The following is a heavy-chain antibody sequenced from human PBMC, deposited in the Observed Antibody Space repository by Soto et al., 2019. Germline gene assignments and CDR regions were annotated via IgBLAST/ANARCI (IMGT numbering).Heavy chain of an antibody. Sequence: EVQLLESGGGLVQPGGSLRLSCAASGFTFSSYAMSWVRQAPGKGLEWVSAISGSGGSTYYADSVKGRFTISRDNSKNTVYLQRDSLRAEDTAVYYGAKGRVVGPAAMGWFEPWGQGTLVTVSS. CDR3: AKGRVVGPAAMGWFEP. CDR2: ISGSGGST. J-gene: IGHJ5*02. V-gene: IGHV3-23*01. CDR1: GFTFSSYA. D-gene: IGHD2-2*01.